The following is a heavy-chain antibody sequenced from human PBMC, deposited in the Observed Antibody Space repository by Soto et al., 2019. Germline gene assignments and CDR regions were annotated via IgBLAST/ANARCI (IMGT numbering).Heavy chain of an antibody. D-gene: IGHD6-13*01. V-gene: IGHV6-1*01. CDR1: GDSVSSNSAA. CDR3: ARDISSSWYWFDP. Sequence: SQTLSLTCAISGDSVSSNSAAWTWSRQSPARGLEWLGRTYYRSKWYNEYAVSVKSRITINPDTSKNQFSLQLNSVTPEDTAVYYCARDISSSWYWFDPWGQGTLVTVSS. CDR2: TYYRSKWYN. J-gene: IGHJ5*02.